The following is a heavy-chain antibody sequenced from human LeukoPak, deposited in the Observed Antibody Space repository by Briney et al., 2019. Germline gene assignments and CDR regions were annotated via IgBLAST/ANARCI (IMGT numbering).Heavy chain of an antibody. CDR1: GFTFSSYS. V-gene: IGHV3-21*01. Sequence: GGSLRLSCAASGFTFSSYSMNWVRQAPGKGLEWVSSIRSGSSYKYYADSVKGRFTISRDNAKNSLYLQMNSLRAEDTAVYYCARDSYQWVAHYYYHMDLWGKGPTVTVSS. J-gene: IGHJ6*03. CDR2: IRSGSSYK. CDR3: ARDSYQWVAHYYYHMDL. D-gene: IGHD6-19*01.